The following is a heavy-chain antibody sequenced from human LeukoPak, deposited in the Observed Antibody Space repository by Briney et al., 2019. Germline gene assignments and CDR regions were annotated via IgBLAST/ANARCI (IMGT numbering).Heavy chain of an antibody. V-gene: IGHV4-39*01. J-gene: IGHJ6*03. CDR1: GGSISSSSYY. Sequence: SGTLSLTCTVSGGSISSSSYYWGWIRQPPGKGLEWIGSIYYSGSTYYNPSLKSRVTISVDTSKNQFSLKLSSVTAADTAVYYCARLVGSGSWYRTDRIYMDVWGKGTTVTISS. CDR3: ARLVGSGSWYRTDRIYMDV. CDR2: IYYSGST. D-gene: IGHD6-13*01.